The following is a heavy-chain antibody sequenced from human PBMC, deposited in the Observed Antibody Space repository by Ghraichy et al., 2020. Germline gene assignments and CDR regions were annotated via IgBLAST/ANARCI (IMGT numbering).Heavy chain of an antibody. J-gene: IGHJ6*03. Sequence: SETLSLTCTVSGGSMTSSYWSWIRQPPGKGLEWIAYMYFSGRTEYSPSLKSRVTMSIDTSKKQFSPKLCSVTAADTAVYYCARSEYYYMDVWGKGITVTVSS. CDR2: MYFSGRT. CDR3: ARSEYYYMDV. V-gene: IGHV4-59*01. CDR1: GGSMTSSY.